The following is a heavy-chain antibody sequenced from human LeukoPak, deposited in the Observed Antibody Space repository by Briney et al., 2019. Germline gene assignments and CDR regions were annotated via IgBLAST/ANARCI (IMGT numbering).Heavy chain of an antibody. Sequence: ASVKVSCKASGYTFRNYGITWVRQAPGQRLEWMGWICAYNGDTHYGQNLQGRVPMTTDTSTSTAYMELRSLRSDDTAVYYCARDPTNTSGYYAYFDYWGQGTLVTVSS. J-gene: IGHJ4*02. CDR3: ARDPTNTSGYYAYFDY. D-gene: IGHD5-12*01. CDR2: ICAYNGDT. V-gene: IGHV1-18*01. CDR1: GYTFRNYG.